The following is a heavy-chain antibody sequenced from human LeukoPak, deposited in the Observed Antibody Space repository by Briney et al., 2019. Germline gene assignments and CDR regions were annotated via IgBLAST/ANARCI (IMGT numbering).Heavy chain of an antibody. CDR2: INHSGST. D-gene: IGHD7-27*01. J-gene: IGHJ4*02. Sequence: SETLSLTCAVYGGSFSGYYWSWIRQPPGKGLEWIGEINHSGSTNYNPSLKSRVTISVDTSKNQFSLKLSSVTAADTAVYYCASSCANWGCGGENYFDYWGQGTLVTVSS. CDR1: GGSFSGYY. CDR3: ASSCANWGCGGENYFDY. V-gene: IGHV4-34*01.